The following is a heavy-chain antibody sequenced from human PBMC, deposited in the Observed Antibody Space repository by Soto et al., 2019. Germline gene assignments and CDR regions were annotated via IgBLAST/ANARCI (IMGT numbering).Heavy chain of an antibody. CDR2: IIPILGIA. J-gene: IGHJ5*02. V-gene: IGHV1-69*08. CDR1: GGTFSSYT. D-gene: IGHD3-10*01. CDR3: ARDSYGSGRFDP. Sequence: QVQLVQSGAEVKKPGSSVKVSCKASGGTFSSYTISWVRQAPGQGLEWMGRIIPILGIANYAQKFQGRVTITADKHTSTAYMELSSLRSEDTSVYYCARDSYGSGRFDPWGQGTLVTVSS.